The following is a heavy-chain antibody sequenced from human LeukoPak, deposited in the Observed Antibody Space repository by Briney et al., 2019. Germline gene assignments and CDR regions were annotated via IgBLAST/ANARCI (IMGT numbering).Heavy chain of an antibody. CDR2: IYPGDSDP. Sequence: GGSLRLSCKGSGYTFTNNWIGWVRQTPGKGLEWMGIIYPGDSDPRYSPSFEGQVTISVDNSITTAYLQWSSLKASDTAMYYCARHPYSTYCTNGDCYRWFDPWGQGTLVTVSS. J-gene: IGHJ5*02. D-gene: IGHD2-8*01. V-gene: IGHV5-51*01. CDR3: ARHPYSTYCTNGDCYRWFDP. CDR1: GYTFTNNW.